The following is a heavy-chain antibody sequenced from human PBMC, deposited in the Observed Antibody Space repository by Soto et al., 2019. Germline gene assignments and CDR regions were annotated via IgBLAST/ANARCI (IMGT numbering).Heavy chain of an antibody. Sequence: ASVKVSCKASGYTFTGYYMHWVRQAPGQGLEWMGWINPNSGGTNYAQKFQGWVTMTRDTSISTAYMELSRLRSDDTAVYYCARGDYYDSSGYLETSFDDWGQGTLVTVSS. CDR2: INPNSGGT. V-gene: IGHV1-2*04. CDR3: ARGDYYDSSGYLETSFDD. CDR1: GYTFTGYY. D-gene: IGHD3-22*01. J-gene: IGHJ4*02.